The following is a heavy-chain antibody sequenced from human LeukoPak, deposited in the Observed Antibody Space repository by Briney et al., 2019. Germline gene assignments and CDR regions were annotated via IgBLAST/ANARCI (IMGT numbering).Heavy chain of an antibody. CDR2: IYPGDSDT. J-gene: IGHJ5*01. V-gene: IGHV5-51*01. D-gene: IGHD2-15*01. CDR3: TRQSQASSNGSCYVVS. Sequence: GESLKISCEGSGYTFRSYWIGWVRQMPGKDLEWMGMIYPGDSDTRYSPSFQGQVTFSADLSLNTAYLQWSSLEASDTAIYYCTRQSQASSNGSCYVVSWGQGTQVTVSS. CDR1: GYTFRSYW.